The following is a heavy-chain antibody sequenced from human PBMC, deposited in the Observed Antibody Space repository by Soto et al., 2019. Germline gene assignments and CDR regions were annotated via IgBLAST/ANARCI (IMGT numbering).Heavy chain of an antibody. Sequence: GASVKVSCKASGGTFSSYAICWVRQSPGKGREWMGGIIPIFGTANDAQKFQGRVTITADESTSTAYMELSSLRSEDTAVYYCAGPNLNYYYGMDVWGQGTTVTVSS. CDR1: GGTFSSYA. CDR2: IIPIFGTA. J-gene: IGHJ6*02. V-gene: IGHV1-69*13. CDR3: AGPNLNYYYGMDV.